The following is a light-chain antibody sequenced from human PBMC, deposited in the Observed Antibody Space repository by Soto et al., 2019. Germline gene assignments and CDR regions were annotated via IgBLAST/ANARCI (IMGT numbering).Light chain of an antibody. CDR3: QQDHSYQLT. CDR2: VAS. CDR1: QGISNY. V-gene: IGKV1-9*01. Sequence: DIQLTQSPSFLSASVGDRVTITCRASQGISNYLVWYQQKPGKAPKLLIYVASTLQSGVPSRFSGSGSGTEFSLTIRSLQPEDFATYYCQQDHSYQLTFGAGTKVDIX. J-gene: IGKJ4*01.